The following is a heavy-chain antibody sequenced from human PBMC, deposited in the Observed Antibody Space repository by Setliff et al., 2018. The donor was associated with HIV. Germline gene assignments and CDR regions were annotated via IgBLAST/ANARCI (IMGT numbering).Heavy chain of an antibody. Sequence: GASVKVSCKAFGYTFAKYGTSWVRQAPGQGLEWMGWIRGYNGYTVYAQKLQGRVTLTTDTSTSTAYMELRSLRSDDTAVYYCARRNFYYDSSGFALYYYYMDVWGKGTTVTVSS. CDR2: IRGYNGYT. CDR1: GYTFAKYG. J-gene: IGHJ6*03. D-gene: IGHD3-22*01. V-gene: IGHV1-18*01. CDR3: ARRNFYYDSSGFALYYYYMDV.